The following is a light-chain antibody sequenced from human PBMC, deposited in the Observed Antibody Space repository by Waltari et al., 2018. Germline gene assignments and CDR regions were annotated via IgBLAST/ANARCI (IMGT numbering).Light chain of an antibody. CDR1: QDIRSF. J-gene: IGKJ4*01. CDR3: QQYYTSPLT. V-gene: IGKV1-NL1*01. Sequence: DIQMTQSPSSLSASVGDRVTITCRARQDIRSFLAWYQQKPGGAPKLLLSSASRLQDGVPYRISGSGSGTDYTLIISSLQPEDFGFFYCQQYYTSPLTFGGGTKVEVK. CDR2: SAS.